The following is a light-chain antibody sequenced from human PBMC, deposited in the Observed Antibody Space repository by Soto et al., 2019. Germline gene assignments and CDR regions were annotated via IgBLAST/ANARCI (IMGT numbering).Light chain of an antibody. CDR2: DVS. V-gene: IGLV2-11*01. Sequence: QSVLTQPRSVSGSPGQSVTISCTVTSSDVGGYNYVSWYQQHPGKAPKLMIYDVSKRPSGVPDRFSGSKSGNTASLTISGLQAEDEADYYCCSYAGSYPRFDFGTGTKVPV. J-gene: IGLJ1*01. CDR3: CSYAGSYPRFD. CDR1: SSDVGGYNY.